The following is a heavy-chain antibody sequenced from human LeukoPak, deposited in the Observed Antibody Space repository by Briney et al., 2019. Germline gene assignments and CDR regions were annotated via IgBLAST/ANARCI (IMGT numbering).Heavy chain of an antibody. D-gene: IGHD1-26*01. CDR2: INPNSGGT. V-gene: IGHV1-2*02. CDR1: GYTFTSYA. Sequence: ASVKVSCKASGYTFTSYAMNWVRQAPGQGLEWMGWINPNSGGTNYAQKFQGRVTMTRDTSISTAYMELSRLRSDDTAVYYCARAKSGSYGWFDPWGQGTLVTVSS. J-gene: IGHJ5*02. CDR3: ARAKSGSYGWFDP.